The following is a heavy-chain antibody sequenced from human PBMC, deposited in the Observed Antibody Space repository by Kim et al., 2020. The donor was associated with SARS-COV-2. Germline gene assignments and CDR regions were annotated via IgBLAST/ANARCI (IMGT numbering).Heavy chain of an antibody. V-gene: IGHV3-23*01. J-gene: IGHJ4*02. CDR2: T. CDR3: AKVRVNYYFDY. D-gene: IGHD1-20*01. Sequence: TYYADSVKGRFTISRDNSKNTLYLQMNSLRAEDTAVYYCAKVRVNYYFDYWGQGTLVTVSS.